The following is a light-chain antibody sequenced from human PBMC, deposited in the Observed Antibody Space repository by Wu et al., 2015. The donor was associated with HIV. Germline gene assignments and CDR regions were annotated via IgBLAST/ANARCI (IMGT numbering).Light chain of an antibody. V-gene: IGKV3-20*01. J-gene: IGKJ3*01. CDR1: QSVRSNS. CDR2: ATS. CDR3: QQYGDSPFT. Sequence: DIVLTQSPGTLSLSPGERATLSCRASQSVRSNSLAWYQQRPGQAPRLLIYATSLRATGIPDRFSGSGSGTDFTFTISRLEPEDFAVYYCQQYGDSPFTFGPGTKV.